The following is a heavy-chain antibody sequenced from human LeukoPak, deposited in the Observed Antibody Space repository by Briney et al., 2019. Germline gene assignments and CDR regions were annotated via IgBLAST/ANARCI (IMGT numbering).Heavy chain of an antibody. J-gene: IGHJ3*02. V-gene: IGHV1-2*02. CDR1: GYTFTGYY. D-gene: IGHD2-2*02. Sequence: ASVKVSCKASGYTFTGYYMHWVRQAPGQGLEWMGWINPNSGGTNYAQKFQGRVTMTRDTSISTAYMELSRLRSDDKAVYYCAGEYCSSTSCYKAFDIWGQGTMVTVSS. CDR2: INPNSGGT. CDR3: AGEYCSSTSCYKAFDI.